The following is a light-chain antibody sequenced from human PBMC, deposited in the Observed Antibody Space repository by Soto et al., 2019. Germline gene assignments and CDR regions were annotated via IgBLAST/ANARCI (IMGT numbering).Light chain of an antibody. V-gene: IGLV7-43*01. CDR3: LLYYGGAWN. CDR1: AGAVTSGYY. Sequence: QAVVTQEPSLTVSPGGTVTLTCASSAGAVTSGYYPNWFQQKPGQAPRALFYGTTNKHSWTPARFSGSLLGGKAALTLSGVQPEDEAEYYCLLYYGGAWNFGGGTKVTVL. J-gene: IGLJ2*01. CDR2: GTT.